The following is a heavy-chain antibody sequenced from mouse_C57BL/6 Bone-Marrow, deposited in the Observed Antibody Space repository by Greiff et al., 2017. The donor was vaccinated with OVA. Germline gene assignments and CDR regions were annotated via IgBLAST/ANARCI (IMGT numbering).Heavy chain of an antibody. J-gene: IGHJ3*01. CDR3: ARDDGYFFAD. CDR1: GYAFTNYL. V-gene: IGHV1-54*01. Sequence: QVQLQQSGAELVRPGTSVKVSCKASGYAFTNYLIEWVKQRPGQGLEWIGVINPGSGGTNYNEKFKGKATLTADKSSSTAYMQLSSLTSEDSAVYFCARDDGYFFADWGQGTLVTVSA. D-gene: IGHD2-3*01. CDR2: INPGSGGT.